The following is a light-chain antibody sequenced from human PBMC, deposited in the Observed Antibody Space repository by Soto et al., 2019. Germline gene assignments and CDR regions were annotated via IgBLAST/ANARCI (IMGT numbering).Light chain of an antibody. J-gene: IGKJ1*01. CDR1: QSVSSNY. CDR3: QQYGSSPWT. V-gene: IGKV3-20*01. Sequence: EIVLTQSPGTLSLSPGERATLSCRASQSVSSNYLAWYQQKPGQAPRPLIYGASSRATGIPDRFSGSGAGTDLALTSSRLESEDFAVYYCQQYGSSPWTFGQGTKVEIK. CDR2: GAS.